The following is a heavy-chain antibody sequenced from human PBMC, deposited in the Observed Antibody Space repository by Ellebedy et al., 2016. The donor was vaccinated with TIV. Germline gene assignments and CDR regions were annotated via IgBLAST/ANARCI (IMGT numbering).Heavy chain of an antibody. CDR2: ITWNSGSI. CDR3: AKDMFSGYCSITSCYGAFDI. J-gene: IGHJ3*02. CDR1: GFTFDDYA. Sequence: LSLTCAASGFTFDDYAMHWVRQAPGKGLEWVSGITWNSGSIGYADSVKGRFTISRDNAKNSLYLQMNSLRAEDMALYYCAKDMFSGYCSITSCYGAFDIWGQGTMVTVSS. D-gene: IGHD2-2*01. V-gene: IGHV3-9*03.